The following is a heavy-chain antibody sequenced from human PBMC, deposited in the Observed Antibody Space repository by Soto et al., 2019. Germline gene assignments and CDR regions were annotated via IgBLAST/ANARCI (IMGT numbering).Heavy chain of an antibody. CDR2: ITDNGGST. V-gene: IGHV3-23*01. CDR3: AKERATTTAFDY. Sequence: QAGGSLRLSCAASGFTFSRDGMSWVRQAPGKGLEWVSLITDNGGSTYYADSVKGRFTISRDNTKNTLFLQMNSLGAEDTAVYYCAKERATTTAFDYWGQGALVTVSS. D-gene: IGHD4-17*01. CDR1: GFTFSRDG. J-gene: IGHJ4*02.